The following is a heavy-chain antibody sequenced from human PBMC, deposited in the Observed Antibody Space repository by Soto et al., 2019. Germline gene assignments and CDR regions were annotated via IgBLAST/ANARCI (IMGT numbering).Heavy chain of an antibody. CDR2: ISSSSSYI. CDR1: GFTFSSYS. J-gene: IGHJ5*02. Sequence: LRXSCAASGFTFSSYSMNWVRQAPGKGLDCVSSISSSSSYIYYADSVKGRFTISRDNAKNSLYLQMNSLRAEDTAVYYCARDPTAVAGPNWFDPWGQGTLVTVSS. V-gene: IGHV3-21*01. CDR3: ARDPTAVAGPNWFDP. D-gene: IGHD6-19*01.